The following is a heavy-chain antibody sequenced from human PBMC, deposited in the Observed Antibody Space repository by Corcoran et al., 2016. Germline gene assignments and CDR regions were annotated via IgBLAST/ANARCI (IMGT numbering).Heavy chain of an antibody. CDR1: GGSISSYD. Sequence: QVQLQESGPGLVMPSETLSLTGTVSGGSISSYDWSWIRQPPGRGLEWIGYIYYSGSTNYNPSLKSRVTISVNTSKNQFSLRLTPVTAAGTAVYYGGREGRAGCYCSSDWYYDGFEIWGQVTMVTVSS. V-gene: IGHV4-59*12. CDR3: GREGRAGCYCSSDWYYDGFEI. J-gene: IGHJ3*02. CDR2: IYYSGST. D-gene: IGHD2-21*02.